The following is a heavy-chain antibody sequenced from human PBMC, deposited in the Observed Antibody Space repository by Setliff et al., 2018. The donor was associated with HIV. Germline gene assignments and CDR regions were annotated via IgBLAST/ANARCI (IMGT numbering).Heavy chain of an antibody. Sequence: ASETLSLTCTVSGGSISTYYWTWIRQPPGKGLEWIGYIYTSGSTSYNPSLKSRLTISLDTSKNQFSLKLSSVTAADTAVYYCARQERYCTSADCYRYFNYWGQGTLVTVS. D-gene: IGHD2-2*02. CDR3: ARQERYCTSADCYRYFNY. V-gene: IGHV4-4*09. CDR2: IYTSGST. CDR1: GGSISTYY. J-gene: IGHJ4*02.